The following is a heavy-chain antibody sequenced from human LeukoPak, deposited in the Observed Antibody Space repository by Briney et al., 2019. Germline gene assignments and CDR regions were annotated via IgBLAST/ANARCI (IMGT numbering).Heavy chain of an antibody. CDR2: ITASGGST. CDR1: GFTFNNYA. J-gene: IGHJ4*02. CDR3: ARLHDDDLGY. Sequence: GGSLRLSCASSGFTFNNYAMTWVRQAPGKGLEWVSSITASGGSTYCADSVKGRFTISRDNSKNTLYLQMNSLRAEDTAVYYCARLHDDDLGYWGQGTLVTVSS. D-gene: IGHD5-24*01. V-gene: IGHV3-23*01.